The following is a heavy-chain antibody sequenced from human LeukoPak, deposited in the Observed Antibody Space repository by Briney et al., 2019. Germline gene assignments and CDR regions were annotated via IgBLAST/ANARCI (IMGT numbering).Heavy chain of an antibody. V-gene: IGHV1-2*04. CDR2: INPNSGGT. J-gene: IGHJ5*02. D-gene: IGHD2-15*01. CDR1: GYTFTGYY. CDR3: ARDAGGGSFNWFDP. Sequence: ASVKVSCKASGYTFTGYYMHWVRQAPGQGLEWMGWINPNSGGTNYAQKFQGWVTMTRDTSISTAYMELSRLRSDDTAVYYCARDAGGGSFNWFDPWGQGTLVTVSS.